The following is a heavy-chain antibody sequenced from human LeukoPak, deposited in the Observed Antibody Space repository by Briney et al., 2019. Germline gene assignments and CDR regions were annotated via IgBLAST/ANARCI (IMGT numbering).Heavy chain of an antibody. J-gene: IGHJ5*02. CDR3: ANDES. D-gene: IGHD3-16*01. CDR1: GFTFSSSS. Sequence: GGSLRLSCAASGFTFSSSSMNWVRQAPGKGLEWVSSISYSTYTYYADSVKGRFTISRENAENSLSLQMNSLRAEDTAVYYCANDESWGQGTLVTVSS. V-gene: IGHV3-21*01. CDR2: ISYSTYT.